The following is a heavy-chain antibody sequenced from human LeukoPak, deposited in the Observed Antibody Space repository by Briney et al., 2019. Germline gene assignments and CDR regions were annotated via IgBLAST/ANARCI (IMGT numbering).Heavy chain of an antibody. CDR2: ISGSGGNT. CDR3: AKSRIEGPTPLHC. Sequence: QTGGSLRLSCAASGFTFRRYDMSWVRQAPGKGLEWVSAISGSGGNTYYADSVKGHFTISRENSKNTLYLQMNSLRAEDTALYYCAKSRIEGPTPLHCWGQGTLVTVSA. J-gene: IGHJ4*02. D-gene: IGHD1-26*01. V-gene: IGHV3-23*01. CDR1: GFTFRRYD.